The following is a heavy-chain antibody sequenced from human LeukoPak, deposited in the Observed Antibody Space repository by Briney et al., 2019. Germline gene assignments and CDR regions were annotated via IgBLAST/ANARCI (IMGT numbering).Heavy chain of an antibody. J-gene: IGHJ4*02. Sequence: ASVTLSFTASGYTFTSYYIHWVRHAPGQGLEWMGIFNPSGGSTSYAQKFQGRVTMTSDTSTSTVYMELSSLRSEDTAVYYCARDPSPGLVSRYFDYWGQGTLVTVSS. CDR2: FNPSGGST. D-gene: IGHD6-19*01. V-gene: IGHV1-46*01. CDR1: GYTFTSYY. CDR3: ARDPSPGLVSRYFDY.